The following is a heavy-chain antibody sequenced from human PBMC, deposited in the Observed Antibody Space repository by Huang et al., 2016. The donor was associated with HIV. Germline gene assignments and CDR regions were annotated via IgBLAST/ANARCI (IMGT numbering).Heavy chain of an antibody. CDR2: VRTYNGHT. J-gene: IGHJ5*02. V-gene: IGHV1-18*01. D-gene: IGHD3-10*01. Sequence: QVQLVQSGPEMKKPGASVNVSCTASGYTFFTYSISWVRQAPGQGLEWMGWVRTYNGHTNDAQKFQGRLTLTTDASKSSAYMELKNLRADDTAVYYCARFRGPQVTLNWLDPWGQGTLVTVSS. CDR1: GYTFFTYS. CDR3: ARFRGPQVTLNWLDP.